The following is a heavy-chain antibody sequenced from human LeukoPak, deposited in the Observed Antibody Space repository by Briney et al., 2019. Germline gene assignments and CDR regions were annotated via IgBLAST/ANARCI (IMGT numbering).Heavy chain of an antibody. CDR3: AELGITMIGGV. J-gene: IGHJ6*04. D-gene: IGHD3-10*02. Sequence: GGSLRLSCAASGFAFSSHWMSWVRQAPGKGLEWVANIKKDGSEKYYVDAVKGRFTISRDNAKTSLYLQMNSLRAEDTAVYYCAELGITMIGGVWGKGTTVTISS. V-gene: IGHV3-7*01. CDR1: GFAFSSHW. CDR2: IKKDGSEK.